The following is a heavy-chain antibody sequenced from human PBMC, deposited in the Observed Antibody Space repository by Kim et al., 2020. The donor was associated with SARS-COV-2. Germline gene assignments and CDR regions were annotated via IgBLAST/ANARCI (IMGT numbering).Heavy chain of an antibody. CDR2: ISGSGGST. Sequence: GGSLRLSCAASGFTFSSYAMSWVRQAPGKGLEWVSAISGSGGSTYYADSVKGRFTISRDNSKNTLYLQMNSLRAEDTAVYYCAKDQRNYGSGSYYGFWGRGPLVTVSS. D-gene: IGHD3-10*01. CDR3: AKDQRNYGSGSYYGF. V-gene: IGHV3-23*01. CDR1: GFTFSSYA. J-gene: IGHJ4*02.